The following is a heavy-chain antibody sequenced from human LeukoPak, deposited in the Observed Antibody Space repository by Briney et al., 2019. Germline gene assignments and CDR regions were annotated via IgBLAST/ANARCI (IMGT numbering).Heavy chain of an antibody. CDR1: GFTFSDYE. Sequence: PGGSLRLSCAASGFTFSDYEMNWVRQAPGKGLVWVSRINSDGSSTSYADSVRGRFSISRDNAKNTLYLQMNSLRAEDTAVYYCARGLSGYASSLGYWGQGTLVTVSA. D-gene: IGHD6-6*01. CDR2: INSDGSST. V-gene: IGHV3-74*01. J-gene: IGHJ4*02. CDR3: ARGLSGYASSLGY.